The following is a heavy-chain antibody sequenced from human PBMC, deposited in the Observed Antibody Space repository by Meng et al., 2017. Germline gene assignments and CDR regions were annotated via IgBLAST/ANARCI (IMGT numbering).Heavy chain of an antibody. J-gene: IGHJ4*02. D-gene: IGHD3-10*01. Sequence: GSLRLSCTVSGGSISSYYWSWIRQPPGKGLEWIGYIYYSGSTNYNPSLKSRVTISVDTSKNQFSLKLSSVTAADTAVYYCARAAEYYYGPFDYWGQGTLVTVSS. V-gene: IGHV4-59*01. CDR3: ARAAEYYYGPFDY. CDR2: IYYSGST. CDR1: GGSISSYY.